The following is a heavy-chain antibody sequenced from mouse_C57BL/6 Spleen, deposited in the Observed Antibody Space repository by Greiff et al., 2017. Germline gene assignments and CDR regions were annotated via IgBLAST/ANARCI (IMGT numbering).Heavy chain of an antibody. V-gene: IGHV5-4*01. J-gene: IGHJ3*01. Sequence: EVKLVESGGGLVKPGGSLKLSCAASGFTFSIYAMSWVRQTPEKRLEWVATISDGGSYTYYPDNVKGRFTISRDNAKNNLYLQMSHLKSEDTAMYYCAREAAGWFAYWGQGTLVTVSA. CDR2: ISDGGSYT. CDR1: GFTFSIYA. CDR3: AREAAGWFAY.